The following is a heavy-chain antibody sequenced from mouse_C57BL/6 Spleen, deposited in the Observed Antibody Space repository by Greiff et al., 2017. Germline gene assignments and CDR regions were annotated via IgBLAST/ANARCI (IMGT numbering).Heavy chain of an antibody. CDR1: GYTFTSYW. Sequence: QVQLQQPGAELVMPGASVKLSCKASGYTFTSYWMHWVKQRPGQGLEWIGEIDPSDSYTNYNQKFKGKSTLTVDKSSSTAYMQLSSLTSEDSAVXYSARCAGIYDVYPAWFAYWGQGTLVTVSA. CDR3: ARCAGIYDVYPAWFAY. J-gene: IGHJ3*01. V-gene: IGHV1-69*01. CDR2: IDPSDSYT. D-gene: IGHD2-3*01.